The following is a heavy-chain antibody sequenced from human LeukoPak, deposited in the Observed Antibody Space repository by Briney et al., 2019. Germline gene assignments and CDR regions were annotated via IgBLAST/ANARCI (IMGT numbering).Heavy chain of an antibody. Sequence: GGSLRLSCAASGFTFSSYWMSWVRQAPGKGLEWVANIKQDGSEKYYVDSVKGRFTISRDNAKNSLYLQMNSLRAEDTAVYYCARERGELQLRGGAFDIWGQGTMVTVSS. V-gene: IGHV3-7*01. CDR3: ARERGELQLRGGAFDI. CDR1: GFTFSSYW. D-gene: IGHD2-15*01. J-gene: IGHJ3*02. CDR2: IKQDGSEK.